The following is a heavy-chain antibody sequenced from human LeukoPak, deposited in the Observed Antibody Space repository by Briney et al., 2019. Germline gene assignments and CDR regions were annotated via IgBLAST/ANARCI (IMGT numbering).Heavy chain of an antibody. V-gene: IGHV3-48*01. CDR1: GFTFSSYS. D-gene: IGHD4-23*01. CDR2: ISSNSSTI. J-gene: IGHJ5*02. CDR3: ARGGLGRWPFDP. Sequence: GGSLRLSCAASGFTFSSYSMNWVRQAPGKGLELVSYISSNSSTIYYANSAKGRFTISRDNAKNSLYLQMNSLRAEDTAVYYCARGGLGRWPFDPWGQGTLVTVSS.